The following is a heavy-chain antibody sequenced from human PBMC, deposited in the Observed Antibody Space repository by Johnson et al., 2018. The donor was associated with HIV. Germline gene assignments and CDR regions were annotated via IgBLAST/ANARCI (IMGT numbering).Heavy chain of an antibody. V-gene: IGHV3-30-3*01. CDR3: ARVAGDTCAFDI. Sequence: QVQLVESGGGLIQPGGSLRLSCAASGFTFSSYAMHWVRQAPGTGLEWVAVISYDGSNKYYADSVKGRFSISRDNSKNTLYLQMNSLRAEETAVYYCARVAGDTCAFDIWGQGTMVTVSS. CDR2: ISYDGSNK. D-gene: IGHD6-19*01. CDR1: GFTFSSYA. J-gene: IGHJ3*02.